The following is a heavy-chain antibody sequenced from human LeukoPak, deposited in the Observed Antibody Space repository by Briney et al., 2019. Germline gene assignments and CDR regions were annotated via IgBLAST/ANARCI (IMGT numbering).Heavy chain of an antibody. D-gene: IGHD3-10*01. J-gene: IGHJ6*02. CDR1: GGSFSGYY. Sequence: PSETLSLTCAVYGGSFSGYYWSWIRQPPGKGLEWIGEINHSGSTNYNPPLKSRVTISVDTSKNQFSLKLSSVTAADTAVYYCARVEVRGVMRYYYYGMDVWGQGTTVTVSS. CDR2: INHSGST. CDR3: ARVEVRGVMRYYYYGMDV. V-gene: IGHV4-34*01.